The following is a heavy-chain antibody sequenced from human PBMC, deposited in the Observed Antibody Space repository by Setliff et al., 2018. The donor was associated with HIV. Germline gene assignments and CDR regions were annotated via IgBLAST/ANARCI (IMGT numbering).Heavy chain of an antibody. CDR2: INCNSGGT. V-gene: IGHV1-2*02. CDR1: GYTFTGSF. Sequence: ASVKVSCKSSGYTFTGSFMHWVRQAPGQGLEWMGWINCNSGGTYYAQNFQGRVTMTRDTSINTAYMELSRLRSDDTAVYYCATWYCSGGSCRGFAPWGQGTLVTVSS. J-gene: IGHJ5*02. D-gene: IGHD2-15*01. CDR3: ATWYCSGGSCRGFAP.